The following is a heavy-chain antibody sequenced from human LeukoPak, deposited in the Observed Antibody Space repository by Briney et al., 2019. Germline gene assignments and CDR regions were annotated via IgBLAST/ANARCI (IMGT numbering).Heavy chain of an antibody. CDR1: GYTFTGYY. J-gene: IGHJ6*02. CDR3: ARDRSSAESPYGMDV. D-gene: IGHD6-6*01. Sequence: ASVKVSCKASGYTFTGYYMHWVRQAPGQGLEWMGWINPNSGGTNYAQKFQGRFTMTRDTSISTAYMELSRLRSDDTAVYYCARDRSSAESPYGMDVWGQGTTVTVSS. CDR2: INPNSGGT. V-gene: IGHV1-2*02.